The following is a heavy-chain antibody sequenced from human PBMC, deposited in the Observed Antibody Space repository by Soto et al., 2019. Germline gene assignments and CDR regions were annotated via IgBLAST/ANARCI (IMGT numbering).Heavy chain of an antibody. CDR2: ISGSGGST. J-gene: IGHJ2*01. D-gene: IGHD4-17*01. CDR1: GFTFSSYA. Sequence: GGSLRLSCAASGFTFSSYAMSWVRQAPGKGLEWVSAISGSGGSTYYADSVKGRFTISRDNSKNTLYLQVNSLRAEDTAVYYCAKNYGDYVNWYFDLWGRGTLVTVSS. V-gene: IGHV3-23*01. CDR3: AKNYGDYVNWYFDL.